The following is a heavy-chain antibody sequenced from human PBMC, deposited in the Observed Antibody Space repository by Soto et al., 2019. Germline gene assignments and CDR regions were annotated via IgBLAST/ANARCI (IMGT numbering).Heavy chain of an antibody. CDR1: GGSFSGYY. D-gene: IGHD3-3*01. V-gene: IGHV4-34*01. CDR3: ARVRDWFDH. Sequence: PSESLSLTCAVYGGSFSGYYWNWIRQPPGKGLEWIWEIDHSGYTNYNPALESRDTISVDTSKNQFSLRLTSVTAADTAVYYCARVRDWFDHWGQGTLVTVSS. J-gene: IGHJ5*02. CDR2: IDHSGYT.